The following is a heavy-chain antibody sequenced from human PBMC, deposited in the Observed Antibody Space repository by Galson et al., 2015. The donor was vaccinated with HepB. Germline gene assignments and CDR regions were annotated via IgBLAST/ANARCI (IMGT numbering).Heavy chain of an antibody. CDR2: ISRDGSST. J-gene: IGHJ4*02. CDR1: GFTFSNYW. Sequence: SLRLSCAASGFTFSNYWMRWVRQPPGKGLVWVSDISRDGSSTSYADSVKGRFTISRDNAKNTLFLQMNSLRAEDTAVYYCARYISGWSSDYWGQGTLVTVSS. D-gene: IGHD6-19*01. CDR3: ARYISGWSSDY. V-gene: IGHV3-74*01.